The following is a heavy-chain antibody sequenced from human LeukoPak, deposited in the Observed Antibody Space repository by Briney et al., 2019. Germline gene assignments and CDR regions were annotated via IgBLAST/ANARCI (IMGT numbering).Heavy chain of an antibody. CDR3: AMAINGDLFHV. CDR2: IKYDGSAT. V-gene: IGHV3-74*01. CDR1: EFSFSSYW. D-gene: IGHD3-22*01. J-gene: IGHJ4*02. Sequence: GVSLRLSCVGSEFSFSSYWMHWVRHAPEKGLEWVSSIKYDGSATTFADSVKGRFSISTDSAKNTAYLQMNSLRVDDTAIYYCAMAINGDLFHVWGQGTVVTVSS.